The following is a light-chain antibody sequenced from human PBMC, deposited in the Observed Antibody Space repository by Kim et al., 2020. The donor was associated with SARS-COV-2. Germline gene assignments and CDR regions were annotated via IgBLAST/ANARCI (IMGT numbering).Light chain of an antibody. J-gene: IGLJ1*01. CDR1: SSDVGGYNY. Sequence: QSALTQPPSASGSPGQSVTISCTGTSSDVGGYNYVSWYQQHPGKAPKLMIYAVNKRPSGVPDRFSGSKFGNTASLTVSGLQAEDEADYYCSSFAGNYNCVFGTGTKVTVL. V-gene: IGLV2-8*01. CDR2: AVN. CDR3: SSFAGNYNCV.